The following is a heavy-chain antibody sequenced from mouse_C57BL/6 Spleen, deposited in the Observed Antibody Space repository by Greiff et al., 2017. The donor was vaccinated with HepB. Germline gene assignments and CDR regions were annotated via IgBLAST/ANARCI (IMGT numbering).Heavy chain of an antibody. J-gene: IGHJ3*01. D-gene: IGHD4-1*01. CDR1: GFTFSSYT. CDR3: ASPLTGPFAY. CDR2: ISGGGGNT. V-gene: IGHV5-9*01. Sequence: EVKLMESGGGLVKPGGSLKLSCAASGFTFSSYTMSWVRQTPEKRLEWVATISGGGGNTYYPDSVKGRFTISRDNAKNTLYLQMSSLRSEDTALYYCASPLTGPFAYWGQGTLVTVSA.